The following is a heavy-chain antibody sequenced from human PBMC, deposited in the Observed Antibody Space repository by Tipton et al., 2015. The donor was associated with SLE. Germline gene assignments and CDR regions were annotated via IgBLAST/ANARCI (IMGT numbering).Heavy chain of an antibody. D-gene: IGHD6-19*01. Sequence: GSLRLSCAASGFTFSSYWMHWVRQAPGKGLEWVSYISSSGSTIYYADSVKGRFTISRDNAKNSLYLQMNSLRAEDTAVYYCARRRAVAGRVPYYMDVWGKGTTVTVSS. CDR2: ISSSGSTI. J-gene: IGHJ6*03. V-gene: IGHV3-48*04. CDR1: GFTFSSYW. CDR3: ARRRAVAGRVPYYMDV.